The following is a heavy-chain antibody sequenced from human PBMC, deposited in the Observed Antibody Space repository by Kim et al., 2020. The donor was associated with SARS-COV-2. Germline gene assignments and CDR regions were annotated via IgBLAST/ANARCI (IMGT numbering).Heavy chain of an antibody. Sequence: SETLSLTCTVSGGSISSSSYYCGWIRQPPGKGLEWIGSMYYSGSTNYNPSLKSRVTISVDTSKNQFSLKLRSVTAADTAVYHCARQGIRGSSGYLVAFD. CDR2: MYYSGST. CDR1: GGSISSSSYY. V-gene: IGHV4-39*01. D-gene: IGHD6-13*01. CDR3: ARQGIRGSSGYLVAFD. J-gene: IGHJ3*02.